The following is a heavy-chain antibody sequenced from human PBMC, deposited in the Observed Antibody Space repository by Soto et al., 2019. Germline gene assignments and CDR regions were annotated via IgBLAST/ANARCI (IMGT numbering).Heavy chain of an antibody. D-gene: IGHD6-13*01. CDR1: GGTFSSYT. J-gene: IGHJ4*02. V-gene: IGHV1-69*02. CDR2: IIPILGIA. CDR3: ATSPGYSSSWYSYYFDY. Sequence: SVKVSCKASGGTFSSYTISWVRQAPGQGLEWMGRIIPILGIANYAQKFQGRVTITADKSTSTAYMELSSLRSEDTAVYYCATSPGYSSSWYSYYFDYSGQGTLVTVSS.